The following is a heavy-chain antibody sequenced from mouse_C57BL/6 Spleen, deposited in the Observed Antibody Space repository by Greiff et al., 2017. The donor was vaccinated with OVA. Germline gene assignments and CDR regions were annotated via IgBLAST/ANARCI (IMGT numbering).Heavy chain of an antibody. D-gene: IGHD1-1*02. V-gene: IGHV5-6*01. J-gene: IGHJ2*01. CDR2: ISSGGSYT. CDR1: GFTFSSYG. Sequence: EVKLMESGGDLVKPGGSLKLSCAASGFTFSSYGMSWVRPTPDKRLEWVATISSGGSYTYYPDSVKGRFTISRDNAKNTLYLQMSSLKSEDTAMYYCARHGGPYFDYWGQGTTLTVSS. CDR3: ARHGGPYFDY.